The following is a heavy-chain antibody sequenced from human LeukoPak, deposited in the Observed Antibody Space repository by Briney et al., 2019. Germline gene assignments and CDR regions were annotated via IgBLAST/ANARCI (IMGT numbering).Heavy chain of an antibody. CDR2: IYYSGTT. CDR1: GVPISSYY. Sequence: SEALSLTCTVSGVPISSYYWRWMRQPPGKGLVGIGYIYYSGTTNYNPSLKSRVTISVDTSKNQFSLKLSSVTAADTAVYYCARAMGQWPRYYFDYWGQGTLVTVSS. J-gene: IGHJ4*02. CDR3: ARAMGQWPRYYFDY. D-gene: IGHD6-19*01. V-gene: IGHV4-59*12.